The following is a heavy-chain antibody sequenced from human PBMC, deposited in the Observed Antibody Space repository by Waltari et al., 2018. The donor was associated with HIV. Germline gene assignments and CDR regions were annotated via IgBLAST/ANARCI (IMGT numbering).Heavy chain of an antibody. D-gene: IGHD2-21*02. V-gene: IGHV1-69*12. CDR2: VVPFFATT. J-gene: IGHJ4*02. CDR3: ARSLLTPYYFDS. CDR1: GGTFSNFA. Sequence: QVQLVQSGAEVKKRGSSVKVSCKASGGTFSNFAINWVRQAPGQGLEWMGGVVPFFATTTYARKFQGRVTSSATASTGTAYMELRSLTTDDTAVYYCARSLLTPYYFDSWGQGTLVTVSS.